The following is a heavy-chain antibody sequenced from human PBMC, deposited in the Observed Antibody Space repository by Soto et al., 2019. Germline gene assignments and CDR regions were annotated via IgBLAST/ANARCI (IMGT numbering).Heavy chain of an antibody. CDR3: ARDLLIGSGRPYYYYYYGMDV. CDR2: IWYDGSNK. Sequence: PGGSLRLSCAASGFTFSSYGMHWVRQAPGKGLEWVAVIWYDGSNKYYADSVKGRFTISRDNSKNTLYLQMNSLRAEDTAVYYCARDLLIGSGRPYYYYYYGMDVWGQGTTVTVSS. V-gene: IGHV3-33*01. J-gene: IGHJ6*02. D-gene: IGHD6-19*01. CDR1: GFTFSSYG.